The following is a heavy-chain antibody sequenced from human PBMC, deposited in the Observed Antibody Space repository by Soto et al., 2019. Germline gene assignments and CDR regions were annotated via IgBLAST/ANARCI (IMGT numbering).Heavy chain of an antibody. CDR1: GGSIGSVGYY. D-gene: IGHD4-17*01. Sequence: SETLSLTWTVSGGSIGSVGYYWSWIRQHPGKGLEWIGYIYYSGSTYYNPSLKSRVTISVDTSKNQFSPKLSSVTAADTAVYYCATSRRRFMTTVTTWTDYWGQGTLVTVSS. J-gene: IGHJ4*02. CDR2: IYYSGST. CDR3: ATSRRRFMTTVTTWTDY. V-gene: IGHV4-31*02.